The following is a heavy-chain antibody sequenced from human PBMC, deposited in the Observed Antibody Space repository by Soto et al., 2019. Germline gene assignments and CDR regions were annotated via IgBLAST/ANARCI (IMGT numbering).Heavy chain of an antibody. Sequence: KVGGKGSGYRSTSHDNRWVRQAPGQGLEWMGWISAYNGNTNYAQKPQGRVTMTTDTSTSTAYMELRSLRSDDTAVYYCARVAYHARGAIDI. CDR2: ISAYNGNT. V-gene: IGHV1-18*01. J-gene: IGHJ3*02. CDR1: GYRSTSHD. D-gene: IGHD2-2*01. CDR3: ARVAYHARGAIDI.